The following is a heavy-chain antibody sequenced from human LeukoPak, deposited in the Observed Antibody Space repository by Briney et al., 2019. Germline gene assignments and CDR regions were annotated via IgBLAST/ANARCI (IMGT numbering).Heavy chain of an antibody. Sequence: SETLSLTCTVSGGSISSSSYYWGWIRQPPGKGLEWIGSIYYSGSTYYNPSLKSRVTISVDTSKNQFSLKLSSVTAADTAVYYCARIRGYGYGYRFYFDYWGQGTLVTVSS. CDR1: GGSISSSSYY. CDR3: ARIRGYGYGYRFYFDY. CDR2: IYYSGST. J-gene: IGHJ4*02. V-gene: IGHV4-39*01. D-gene: IGHD5-18*01.